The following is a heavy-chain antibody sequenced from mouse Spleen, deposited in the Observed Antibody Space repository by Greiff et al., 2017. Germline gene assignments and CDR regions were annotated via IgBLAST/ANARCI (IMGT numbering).Heavy chain of an antibody. D-gene: IGHD2-14*01. V-gene: IGHV5-6-5*01. Sequence: EVKLVESGGGLVKPGGSLKLSCAASGFTFSSYAMSWVRQTPEKRLEWVASISSGGSTYYPDSVKGRFTISRDNARNILYLQMSSLRSEDTAMYYCARGAHYRYDVVYAMDYWGQGTSVTVSS. CDR1: GFTFSSYA. J-gene: IGHJ4*01. CDR2: ISSGGST. CDR3: ARGAHYRYDVVYAMDY.